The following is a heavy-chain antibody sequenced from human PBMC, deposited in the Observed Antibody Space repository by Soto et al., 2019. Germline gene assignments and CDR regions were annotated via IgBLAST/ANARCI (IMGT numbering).Heavy chain of an antibody. CDR3: VKGSPPYGMDV. CDR1: TFTFSMYA. V-gene: IGHV3-23*01. CDR2: IGGGGDDT. Sequence: EVQMLESGGGLVQPGGSLRLSCAASTFTFSMYAMSWVRQAPGKGLEWVSSIGGGGDDTYYPDSVKGRFTISRDNSKNTLFLQMNSLRAEDTAIYYCVKGSPPYGMDVWGQGTTVTVSS. J-gene: IGHJ6*02.